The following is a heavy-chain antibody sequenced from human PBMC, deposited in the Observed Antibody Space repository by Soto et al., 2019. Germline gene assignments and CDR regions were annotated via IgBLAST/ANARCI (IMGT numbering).Heavy chain of an antibody. CDR1: GGSISSGGYY. J-gene: IGHJ6*02. CDR2: IYYSGST. V-gene: IGHV4-31*03. Sequence: SSETLSLTCTVSGGSISSGGYYWSWIRQHPGKGLEWIGYIYYSGSTYYNPSLKSRVTISVDTSKNQFPLKLSSVTAADTAVYYCASSDFWGGYYPSYYYYGMDVWGQGTTVTVSS. D-gene: IGHD3-3*01. CDR3: ASSDFWGGYYPSYYYYGMDV.